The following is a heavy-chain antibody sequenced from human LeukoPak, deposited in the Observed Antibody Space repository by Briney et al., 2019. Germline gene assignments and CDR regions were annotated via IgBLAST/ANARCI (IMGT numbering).Heavy chain of an antibody. CDR1: GGSIGSSNW. V-gene: IGHV4-4*02. D-gene: IGHD6-19*01. CDR2: IYHSGGT. J-gene: IGHJ6*02. CDR3: ARWYSSGWYTDYYYYYGMDV. Sequence: SETLSLTCAVSGGSIGSSNWWSWVRQPPGKGLEWIGEIYHSGGTNYNPSLKSRVTISVGKSKNQFSLKLSSVTAADTAVYYCARWYSSGWYTDYYYYYGMDVWGQGTTVTVSS.